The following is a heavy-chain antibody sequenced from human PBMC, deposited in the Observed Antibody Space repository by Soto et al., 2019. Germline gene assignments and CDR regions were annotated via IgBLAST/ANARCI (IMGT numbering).Heavy chain of an antibody. CDR2: VSANNGHT. CDR3: ARDIESVTAKHFFYYYAMDV. D-gene: IGHD2-8*01. V-gene: IGHV1-18*01. CDR1: GFTFSNYG. J-gene: IGHJ6*02. Sequence: ASVKVSCKASGFTFSNYGLNWVRQAPGQGLEWMGWVSANNGHTNYAQNLQGRVSMTTDTSTSTAFMELRGLTFDDTAVYYCARDIESVTAKHFFYYYAMDVWGQGTTVTVSS.